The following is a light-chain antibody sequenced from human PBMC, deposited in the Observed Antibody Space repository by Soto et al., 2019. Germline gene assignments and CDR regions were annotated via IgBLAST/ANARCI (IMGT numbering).Light chain of an antibody. Sequence: QSVLTQPPSMSAAPGQKVTISCSGSSSNIGSNYVSWYQQLPGTAPKLLISDDNKRPSGIPDRFSGSKSGTSATLGITGLQTGDEADYYCGAWDSSLSTGMFGGGTKLTVL. J-gene: IGLJ3*02. CDR3: GAWDSSLSTGM. V-gene: IGLV1-51*01. CDR2: DDN. CDR1: SSNIGSNY.